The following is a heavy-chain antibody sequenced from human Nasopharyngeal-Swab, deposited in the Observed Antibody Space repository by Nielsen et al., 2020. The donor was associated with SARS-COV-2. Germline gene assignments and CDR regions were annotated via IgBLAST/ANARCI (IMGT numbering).Heavy chain of an antibody. D-gene: IGHD3-10*01. CDR3: AKGGGYSVYYGMDV. J-gene: IGHJ6*02. Sequence: GESLKISCAASGFTFSSYAMSWVRQAPGKGLEWVSAISGSGGSTYYADSVKGRFTISRDNSKNTLYLQMNSLRAEDTAVHYCAKGGGYSVYYGMDVWGQGTTVTVSS. V-gene: IGHV3-23*01. CDR1: GFTFSSYA. CDR2: ISGSGGST.